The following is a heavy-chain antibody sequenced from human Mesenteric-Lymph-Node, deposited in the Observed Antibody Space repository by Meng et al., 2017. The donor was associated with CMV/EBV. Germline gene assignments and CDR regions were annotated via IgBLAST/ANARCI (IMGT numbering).Heavy chain of an antibody. CDR2: ISYDESYK. CDR1: GFIFSNHA. V-gene: IGHV3-30*04. J-gene: IGHJ4*02. D-gene: IGHD5-24*01. Sequence: GESLKISCAASGFIFSNHAMHWVRQGPGKGLEWVAIISYDESYKYYADSLKGRFTISRDNSKNTLYLQMNSLRPEDTAIYYCARRSRDGYNFDYWGQGTLDTVSS. CDR3: ARRSRDGYNFDY.